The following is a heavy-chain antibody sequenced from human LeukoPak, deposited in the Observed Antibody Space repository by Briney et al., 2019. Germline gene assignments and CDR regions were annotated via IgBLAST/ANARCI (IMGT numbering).Heavy chain of an antibody. V-gene: IGHV3-30*18. CDR2: ISYDGSNE. J-gene: IGHJ4*02. CDR1: GFTFNTCG. Sequence: GGSLRLSCAASGFTFNTCGMHWVRQAPGKGLEWVAVISYDGSNEYYADSVKGRFTISRDNSKNTLYLQMDSLRVEDTAVYFCAKDMGDADYVVDYWGQGTLVTVSS. D-gene: IGHD4-17*01. CDR3: AKDMGDADYVVDY.